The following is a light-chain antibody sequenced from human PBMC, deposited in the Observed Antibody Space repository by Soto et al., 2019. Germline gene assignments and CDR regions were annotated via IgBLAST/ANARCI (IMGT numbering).Light chain of an antibody. CDR2: GAS. V-gene: IGKV3-20*01. J-gene: IGKJ1*01. CDR1: QSVGNY. Sequence: EILLTQSPGTLSLSPGERATLSCRASQSVGNYLAWYQQKPGQAPRLLIYGASSRATGIPDRFSGSGSGTDFTLTISRLEPEDFAVYYCQQYGGSPQTFGQGTKVDIK. CDR3: QQYGGSPQT.